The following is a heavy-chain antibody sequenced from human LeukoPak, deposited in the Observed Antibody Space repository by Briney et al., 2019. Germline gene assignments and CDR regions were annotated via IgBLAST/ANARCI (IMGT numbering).Heavy chain of an antibody. CDR2: FDPEDGET. J-gene: IGHJ3*02. D-gene: IGHD5-18*01. Sequence: GASVKVSCKVSGYTLTELSMHWVRQAPRKGLEWMGGFDPEDGETIYAQKFQGRVTMTEDTSTDTAYMELSSLRSEDTAVYYCATDSGYSYGYDAFDIWGQGTMVTVSS. CDR1: GYTLTELS. V-gene: IGHV1-24*01. CDR3: ATDSGYSYGYDAFDI.